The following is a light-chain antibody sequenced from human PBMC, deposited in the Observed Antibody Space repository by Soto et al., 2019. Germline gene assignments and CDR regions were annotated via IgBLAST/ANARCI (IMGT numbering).Light chain of an antibody. J-gene: IGLJ3*02. CDR1: SGHSSYT. CDR3: ETWDSNWV. CDR2: LEGSGSY. V-gene: IGLV4-60*03. Sequence: QPVLTQSSSASASLGSSVKLTCTLSSGHSSYTIAWHQQQPGKAPRYLMKLEGSGSYNKGSGVPDRFSGSSSGADRYLTISNLQSEDEADYYCETWDSNWVFGGGTKLTVL.